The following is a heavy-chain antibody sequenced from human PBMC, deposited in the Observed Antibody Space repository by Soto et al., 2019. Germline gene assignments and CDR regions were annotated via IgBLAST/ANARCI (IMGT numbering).Heavy chain of an antibody. Sequence: QVQLVQSGAEVRNPAASVKVSCKASGYTFSNFDISWVRQATGQGLQSVGWLSPSSGNPGYAQKSKARATMTRHTSKSTAYMELRSLRSEDTVVYYCARGLLNWNDESWFPPWGQGTLVTVS. CDR1: GYTFSNFD. D-gene: IGHD1-1*01. CDR2: LSPSSGNP. CDR3: ARGLLNWNDESWFPP. V-gene: IGHV1-8*02. J-gene: IGHJ5*02.